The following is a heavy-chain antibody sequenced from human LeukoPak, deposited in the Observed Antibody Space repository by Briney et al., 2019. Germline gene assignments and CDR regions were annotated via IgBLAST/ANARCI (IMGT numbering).Heavy chain of an antibody. J-gene: IGHJ5*02. V-gene: IGHV3-9*01. D-gene: IGHD3-10*01. CDR2: ISWNSGSI. CDR3: AKGATYYYGSGGPNWFDP. CDR1: GFTFDDYA. Sequence: GGSLRLSCAASGFTFDDYAMHWVRQAPGKGLEWVSGISWNSGSIGYADSVKGRFTISRDNAKNSLYLQMNSLRAEDTALYYCAKGATYYYGSGGPNWFDPWGQGTLVTVSS.